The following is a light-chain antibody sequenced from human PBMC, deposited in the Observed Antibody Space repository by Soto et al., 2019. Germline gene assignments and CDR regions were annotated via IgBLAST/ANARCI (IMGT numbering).Light chain of an antibody. CDR3: NSYTTRSTYV. CDR1: SSDVGAYNY. J-gene: IGLJ1*01. CDR2: EVN. V-gene: IGLV2-14*01. Sequence: QSALTQPASVSGSPGQSITISCTGTSSDVGAYNYVSWYQQHPGKAPKLMIYEVNTRPSGVSSRFSGSKSGNTASLTISGLEAEDEADYYCNSYTTRSTYVFGTGTKLTVL.